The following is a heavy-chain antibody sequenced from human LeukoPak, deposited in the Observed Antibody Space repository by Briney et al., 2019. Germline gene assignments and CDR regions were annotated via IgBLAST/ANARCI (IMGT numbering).Heavy chain of an antibody. CDR1: GGSISSHY. J-gene: IGHJ4*02. Sequence: SETLSLTCTVSGGSISSHYWSWIRQPPGKGLEWIGYIYYNGSTNYNPSLKSRVTISVDTSKNQFSLKSSSVTAADTAVYYCARGPADYWGQGTLVTVSS. CDR2: IYYNGST. V-gene: IGHV4-59*11. CDR3: ARGPADY.